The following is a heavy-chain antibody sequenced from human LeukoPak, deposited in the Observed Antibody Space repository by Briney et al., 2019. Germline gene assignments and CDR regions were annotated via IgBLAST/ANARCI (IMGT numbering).Heavy chain of an antibody. D-gene: IGHD3-22*01. CDR2: ISGSGGST. V-gene: IGHV3-23*01. Sequence: GGTLRLSCAASGFTFSSYGMSWVRQAPGKGLEWVSAISGSGGSTYYADSVKGRFSISRDNSKNTLYLQMNSLRAEDTAVYYCARDGSGYYWTGAFDIWGQGTMVTVSS. CDR1: GFTFSSYG. J-gene: IGHJ3*02. CDR3: ARDGSGYYWTGAFDI.